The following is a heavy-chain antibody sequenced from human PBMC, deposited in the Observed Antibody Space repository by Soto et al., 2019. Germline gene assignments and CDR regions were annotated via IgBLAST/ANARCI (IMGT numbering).Heavy chain of an antibody. V-gene: IGHV3-30*03. CDR2: LAYDGSEK. Sequence: QVQLVESGGGVVQPGGSLRLSCAGSGFTFSKSGMHWVRQAPGKGLEWVAVLAYDGSEKYYADSVKGRFTISRDNSKNPLYLQMNSLRVDDTAVYYCVRFFDYYAMDVWGQGTTVTVSS. CDR1: GFTFSKSG. J-gene: IGHJ6*02. D-gene: IGHD3-3*01. CDR3: VRFFDYYAMDV.